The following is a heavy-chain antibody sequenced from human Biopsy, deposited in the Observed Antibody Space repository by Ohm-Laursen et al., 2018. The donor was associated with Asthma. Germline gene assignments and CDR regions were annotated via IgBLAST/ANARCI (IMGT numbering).Heavy chain of an antibody. CDR3: ARHPYNFGGFDY. V-gene: IGHV1-18*04. D-gene: IGHD5-24*01. Sequence: SVKVSCKASGYTFRSYGVSWVRQAPGQGPEWMGWISPFTGDTHFGQKFQGRVTMTTDTSTDTAYMELRSLRSDDTAVYYCARHPYNFGGFDYWGQGSLVLVSS. J-gene: IGHJ4*02. CDR1: GYTFRSYG. CDR2: ISPFTGDT.